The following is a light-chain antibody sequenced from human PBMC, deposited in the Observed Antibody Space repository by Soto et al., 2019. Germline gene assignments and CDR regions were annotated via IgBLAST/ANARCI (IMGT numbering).Light chain of an antibody. CDR3: QQYYSYSRLT. Sequence: DIPMTQSPSTLSASVGDRVTITCRASQSISRWLAWFQQKPGKAPKLLIYDASTLESGVPSRFSGSGSGTEFTLSISSLQPDDFATYYCQQYYSYSRLTLGAGTKVDIK. V-gene: IGKV1-5*01. CDR2: DAS. J-gene: IGKJ4*01. CDR1: QSISRW.